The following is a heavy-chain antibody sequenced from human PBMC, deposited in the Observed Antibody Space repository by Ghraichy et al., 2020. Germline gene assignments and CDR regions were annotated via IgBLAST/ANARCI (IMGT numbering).Heavy chain of an antibody. D-gene: IGHD6-13*01. CDR2: IWYDGSNK. CDR3: ARAFSAGRDY. J-gene: IGHJ4*02. CDR1: GFTFSSYG. Sequence: LSLICAASGFTFSSYGMHWVRQAPGKGLEWVAIIWYDGSNKCYADSVKGRFTISRDNSKNTLYLQMNSLRAEDTAVYYCARAFSAGRDYWGQGTLVTVSS. V-gene: IGHV3-33*01.